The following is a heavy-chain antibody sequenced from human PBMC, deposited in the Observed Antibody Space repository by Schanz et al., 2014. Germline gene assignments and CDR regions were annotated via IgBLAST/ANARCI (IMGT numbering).Heavy chain of an antibody. J-gene: IGHJ1*01. CDR3: ASGVHVSSLQKGLQF. CDR1: GFTFNSYA. CDR2: IATSSSTR. Sequence: DVQLLESGGGLVQPGGSLRLSCAASGFTFNSYAMTWVRQAPGKGLEWLSYIATSSSTRHYADSVKGRVTISRDNAKNSVSLQMRRLRVEDTAVYYCASGVHVSSLQKGLQFWGRGILVIVSS. V-gene: IGHV3-48*01. D-gene: IGHD3-10*01.